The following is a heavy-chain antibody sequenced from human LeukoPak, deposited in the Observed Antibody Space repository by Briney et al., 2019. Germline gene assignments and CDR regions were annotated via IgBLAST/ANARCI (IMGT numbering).Heavy chain of an antibody. V-gene: IGHV4-34*01. CDR3: ARGRVSWDSSGWHGGLKRNWFDP. CDR1: GGSFSGYY. CDR2: INHSGST. Sequence: PSETLSLTCAVYGGSFSGYYWSWIRQPPGKGLEWIGEINHSGSTNYNPSLKSRVTISVDTSKNQFSLKLSSVTAADTAVYYCARGRVSWDSSGWHGGLKRNWFDPWGQGTLVTVSS. J-gene: IGHJ5*02. D-gene: IGHD6-19*01.